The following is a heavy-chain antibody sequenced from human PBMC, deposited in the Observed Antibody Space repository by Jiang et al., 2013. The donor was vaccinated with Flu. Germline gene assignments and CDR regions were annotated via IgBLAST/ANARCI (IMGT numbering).Heavy chain of an antibody. CDR2: ISYDGSNK. CDR1: GFTFSSYA. J-gene: IGHJ6*02. CDR3: ARGPDIVVVPAASGGGPYYYYGMDV. V-gene: IGHV3-30-3*01. D-gene: IGHD2-2*01. Sequence: VQLVESGGGVVQPGRSLRLSCAASGFTFSSYAMHWVRQAPGKGLEWVAVISYDGSNKYYADSVKGRFTISRDNSKNTLHLQMNSLRAEDTAVYYCARGPDIVVVPAASGGGPYYYYGMDVVGPRDHGHRL.